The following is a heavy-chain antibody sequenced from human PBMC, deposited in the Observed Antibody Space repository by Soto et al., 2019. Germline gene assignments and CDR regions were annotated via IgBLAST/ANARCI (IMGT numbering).Heavy chain of an antibody. CDR3: ARLSTKYYGDNSVGFDY. Sequence: ETLSLTCTVSGGSITYINNHYCSWFRLPPGEGLEWIGYIDSSGSTSYNPSLKSRLTISVDTSKNQFSLKVTSVTAADTAVYYCARLSTKYYGDNSVGFDYWGQGTLVTVSS. D-gene: IGHD4-17*01. CDR1: GGSITYINNHY. V-gene: IGHV4-61*01. J-gene: IGHJ4*02. CDR2: IDSSGST.